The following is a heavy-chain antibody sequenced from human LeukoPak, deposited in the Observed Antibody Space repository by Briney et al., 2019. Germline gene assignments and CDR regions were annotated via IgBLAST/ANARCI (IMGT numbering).Heavy chain of an antibody. Sequence: QSGGSLRLSCAASGFTFSSYALSWVRQAPGKGLDWVSGISNSGTSTSYADSVKGRFSISRDNSKNTLFLQMNSLRADDTAVYYCARTGYRSTWYLEDAFDIWGQGTMVTVSS. CDR3: ARTGYRSTWYLEDAFDI. D-gene: IGHD6-13*01. V-gene: IGHV3-23*01. J-gene: IGHJ3*02. CDR2: ISNSGTST. CDR1: GFTFSSYA.